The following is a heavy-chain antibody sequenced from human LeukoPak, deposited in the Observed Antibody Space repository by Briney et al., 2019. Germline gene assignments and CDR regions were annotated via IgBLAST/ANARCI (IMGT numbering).Heavy chain of an antibody. CDR3: ARYSTVTVYYFDY. Sequence: ASVKVSCKASGYTFTGYYMHWVRQAPGQGLEWMGWINPNSGGTNYAQKFQGRVTMTRDTSISTAYMELSRLRSDDTAVYYCARYSTVTVYYFDYWGQGTLVTVSS. CDR1: GYTFTGYY. D-gene: IGHD4-17*01. V-gene: IGHV1-2*02. J-gene: IGHJ4*02. CDR2: INPNSGGT.